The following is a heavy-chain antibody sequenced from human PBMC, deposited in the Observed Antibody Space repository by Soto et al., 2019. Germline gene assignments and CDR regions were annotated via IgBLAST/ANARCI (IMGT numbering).Heavy chain of an antibody. D-gene: IGHD4-17*01. V-gene: IGHV4-34*01. CDR2: INHRGST. CDR3: ARGRKTTVTSQYYYGIDV. J-gene: IGHJ6*02. CDR1: GGSFSGYY. Sequence: QVQLQQCGAGLLKPSETLSLTCAVYGGSFSGYYWSWIRQPPGKGLEWIGEINHRGSTNYNPSLKSRVTNTVNTAKNQFSLKLGSVTAADTAVYYRARGRKTTVTSQYYYGIDVWGQGSTVTVSS.